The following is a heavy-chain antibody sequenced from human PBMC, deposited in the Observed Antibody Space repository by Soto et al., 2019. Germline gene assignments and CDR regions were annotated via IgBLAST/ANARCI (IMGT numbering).Heavy chain of an antibody. CDR1: GGSLSGYY. Sequence: SETLSLTCAVNGGSLSGYYWSWIRQSPGKGLEWIGEINHRGGSDYNPSLKSRVTISIDASKNHVTLELTSVTAEDTAVYYCARSDNRNSLYGVDVWGQGTAVTVS. V-gene: IGHV4-34*01. D-gene: IGHD1-7*01. CDR3: ARSDNRNSLYGVDV. CDR2: INHRGGS. J-gene: IGHJ6*02.